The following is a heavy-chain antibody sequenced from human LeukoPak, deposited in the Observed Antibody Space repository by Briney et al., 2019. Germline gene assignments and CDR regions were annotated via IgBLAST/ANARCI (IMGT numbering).Heavy chain of an antibody. CDR3: ARPSHDFILSPAALYY. D-gene: IGHD3-16*01. J-gene: IGHJ4*02. CDR2: IYYSGST. Sequence: PSETLSLTCTVSGGSISSSSYYWGWIRQPPGKGLEWIGSIYYSGSTYYNPSLKSRVTISADTSKNQSSLKLSSVTAADTAVYYCARPSHDFILSPAALYYWGQGTLVTVSS. CDR1: GGSISSSSYY. V-gene: IGHV4-39*01.